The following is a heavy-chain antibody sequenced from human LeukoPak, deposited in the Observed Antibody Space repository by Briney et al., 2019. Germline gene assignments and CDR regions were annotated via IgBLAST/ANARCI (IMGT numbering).Heavy chain of an antibody. J-gene: IGHJ4*02. CDR1: GFTFIDYD. D-gene: IGHD5-18*01. V-gene: IGHV3-13*01. CDR2: IGIRGDT. CDR3: ARGGIQVSGIDEFDY. Sequence: GGSLRLSCAASGFTFIDYDMHWVRQVIGKGLEWVSAIGIRGDTHYSGSVKGRFIISRKNAESSLYLQMNSLRAEDTAVYYCARGGIQVSGIDEFDYWGQGTLVTVSS.